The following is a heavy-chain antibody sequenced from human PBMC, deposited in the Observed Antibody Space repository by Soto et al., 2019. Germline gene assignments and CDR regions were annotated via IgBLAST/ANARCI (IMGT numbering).Heavy chain of an antibody. V-gene: IGHV3-11*06. Sequence: GGSLRLSCAASGFTFSDYYMSWIRQAPGKGLEWVSYISSSSSYTNYADSVKGRFTISRDNAKNSLYLQMNSLRAEDTAVYYCARQEWSDYGDTSGWFDPWGQGTLVTVSS. D-gene: IGHD4-17*01. J-gene: IGHJ5*02. CDR1: GFTFSDYY. CDR3: ARQEWSDYGDTSGWFDP. CDR2: ISSSSSYT.